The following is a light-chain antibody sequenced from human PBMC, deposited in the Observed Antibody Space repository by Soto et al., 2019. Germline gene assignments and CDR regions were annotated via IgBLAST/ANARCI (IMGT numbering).Light chain of an antibody. Sequence: DIQMTQSPSTLSASVGDRVTITCRASQAINRYLAWYQQEPGKAPKLLIYDASSFHTGVPSRFSGSGSGTEFTLTISSLQPDDFATYYCQQYNTYAWTFSQGTKVDIK. V-gene: IGKV1-5*01. CDR3: QQYNTYAWT. J-gene: IGKJ1*01. CDR2: DAS. CDR1: QAINRY.